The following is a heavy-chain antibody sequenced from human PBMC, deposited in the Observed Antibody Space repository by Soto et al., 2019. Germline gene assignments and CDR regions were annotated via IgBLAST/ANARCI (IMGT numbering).Heavy chain of an antibody. CDR2: VSFDGSNK. V-gene: IGHV3-30-3*01. Sequence: QVQLVESGGGVVQPGRSLRLSCAASGFTFSTHAMHWVRQAPGKGLECVAIVSFDGSNKYYADSVEGRFTISRDNSKNTLYLQMSGLTPEDTAFYDCARDQAGITTAGGGRIDRWGQGTLVTVSS. J-gene: IGHJ5*02. CDR1: GFTFSTHA. CDR3: ARDQAGITTAGGGRIDR. D-gene: IGHD6-13*01.